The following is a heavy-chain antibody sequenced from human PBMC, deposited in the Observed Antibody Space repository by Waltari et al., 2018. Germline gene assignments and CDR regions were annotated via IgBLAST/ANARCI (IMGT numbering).Heavy chain of an antibody. Sequence: EVQLVQSGAEVKKPGATVKISCKVSGYTFTDYYMHWVQQAPGKGLEWMGLVEPEDGETIYAEKFQGRVTITADTSTDTAYMELSSLRSEDTAVYYCATQGAYYDFWSGYPRFDYWGQGTLVTVSS. CDR1: GYTFTDYY. J-gene: IGHJ4*02. CDR3: ATQGAYYDFWSGYPRFDY. V-gene: IGHV1-69-2*01. CDR2: VEPEDGET. D-gene: IGHD3-3*01.